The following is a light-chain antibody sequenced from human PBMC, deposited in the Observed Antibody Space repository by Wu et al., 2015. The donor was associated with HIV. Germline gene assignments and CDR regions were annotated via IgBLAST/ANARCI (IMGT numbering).Light chain of an antibody. CDR1: QSVDNDY. V-gene: IGKV3-20*01. Sequence: EIVMTQSPATLSVSPGERATLSCRASQSVDNDYLAWYQQIPGQAPRLLIYGASSRATGIAHRFSGSGSGTDFTLTISTLEPEDVAVYYCQQYGSSPVTFAGGTKVEI. J-gene: IGKJ4*01. CDR2: GAS. CDR3: QQYGSSPVT.